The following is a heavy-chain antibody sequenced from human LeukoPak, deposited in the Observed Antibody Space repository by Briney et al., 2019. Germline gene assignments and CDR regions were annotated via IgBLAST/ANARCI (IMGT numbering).Heavy chain of an antibody. D-gene: IGHD5-12*01. Sequence: GGSLRLSCAASGFTFSDYYISWIRQAPGKGLEWISYISSSGRTVDQADSVKGRITISRDNAKTSVYLQMNSLRADDTAVYYCARGGGYDSFDYWGQGTQVTVSS. V-gene: IGHV3-11*01. CDR1: GFTFSDYY. J-gene: IGHJ4*02. CDR2: ISSSGRTV. CDR3: ARGGGYDSFDY.